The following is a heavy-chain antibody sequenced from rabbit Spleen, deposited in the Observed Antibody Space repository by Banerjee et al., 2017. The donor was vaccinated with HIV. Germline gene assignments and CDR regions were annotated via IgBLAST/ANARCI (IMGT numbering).Heavy chain of an antibody. D-gene: IGHD7-1*01. CDR1: GFSFSSNW. Sequence: LEESGGGLVKPGGTLTLTCTVSGFSFSSNWICWVRQAPGKGLEWISCIAGSSTGFTYSATWATGRFTCSKTSSTTVTLQMTSLTVADTATYFCARDTGTSFSSYGMDLWGQGTLVTVS. J-gene: IGHJ6*01. CDR3: ARDTGTSFSSYGMDL. V-gene: IGHV1S45*01. CDR2: IAGSSTGFT.